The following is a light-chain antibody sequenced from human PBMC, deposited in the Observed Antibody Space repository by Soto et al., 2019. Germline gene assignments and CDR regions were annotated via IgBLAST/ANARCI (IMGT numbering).Light chain of an antibody. J-gene: IGKJ5*01. CDR2: GAS. CDR1: QSIDSNY. CDR3: QQDYNFPFT. V-gene: IGKV3D-7*01. Sequence: EIVVTQSPGTLSLSPGERATLSCRASQSIDSNYLFCYQQKPGQAPRLIISGASTRATGTQARFSGSGSGTDFTVTIISLQSEDFAVYYCQQDYNFPFTFGRGTRLEIK.